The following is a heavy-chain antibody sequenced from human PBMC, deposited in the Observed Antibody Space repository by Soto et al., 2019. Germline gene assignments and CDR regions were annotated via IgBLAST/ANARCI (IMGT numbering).Heavy chain of an antibody. Sequence: ASVKVSCKASGYTFTSSAMHWVRQAPGQRPEWMGWINAGNGNTKYSQKFQGRVTITRDTSASTAYIELSSLRSEDTAVYYCARDTLYDSSGYYYVGFYWFDPWGQGTLVTVSS. D-gene: IGHD3-22*01. V-gene: IGHV1-3*01. CDR1: GYTFTSSA. J-gene: IGHJ5*02. CDR3: ARDTLYDSSGYYYVGFYWFDP. CDR2: INAGNGNT.